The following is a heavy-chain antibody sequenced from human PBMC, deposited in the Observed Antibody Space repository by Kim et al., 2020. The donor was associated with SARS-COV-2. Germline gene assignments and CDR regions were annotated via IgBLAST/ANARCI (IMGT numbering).Heavy chain of an antibody. D-gene: IGHD3-10*01. CDR1: GFAFSNYA. J-gene: IGHJ4*02. CDR3: AKGSSGPSRPIDY. CDR2: LSGSGDST. V-gene: IGHV3-23*01. Sequence: GGSLRLSCAAYGFAFSNYAMSWVRQAPGKGLEWVSGLSGSGDSTYYADSVKGRLTISRDNSKNTLYLQLNSLRAEDTAVYYWAKGSSGPSRPIDYWGQGTLVIVSS.